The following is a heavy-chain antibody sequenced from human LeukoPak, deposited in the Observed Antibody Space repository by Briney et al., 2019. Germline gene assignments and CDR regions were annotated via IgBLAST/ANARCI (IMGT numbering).Heavy chain of an antibody. CDR3: AKDTLLPWFGESYYFDY. V-gene: IGHV3-30*02. CDR1: GFTFSSYG. D-gene: IGHD3-10*01. Sequence: PGGSLRLSCAASGFTFSSYGMHWLRQAPRKGLEWVEFIRYDGSNKYYVDSVKGRFTISRDNSKNTLYLQMNSLRAEDTAVYYCAKDTLLPWFGESYYFDYWGQGTLVTVSS. CDR2: IRYDGSNK. J-gene: IGHJ4*02.